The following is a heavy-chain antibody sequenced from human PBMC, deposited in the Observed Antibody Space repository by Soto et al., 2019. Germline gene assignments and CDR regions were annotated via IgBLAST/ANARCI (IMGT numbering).Heavy chain of an antibody. D-gene: IGHD6-6*01. CDR1: GGSISSSSYY. Sequence: SETLSLTCTVSGGSISSSSYYWGWIRQAPGKGLEWIGSIYYSGSTYYNPSLKSRVTISVDTSKNQFSLKLSSVTAADTAVYYCATIAASPGYYGMDVWGQGTTVTV. J-gene: IGHJ6*02. V-gene: IGHV4-39*01. CDR2: IYYSGST. CDR3: ATIAASPGYYGMDV.